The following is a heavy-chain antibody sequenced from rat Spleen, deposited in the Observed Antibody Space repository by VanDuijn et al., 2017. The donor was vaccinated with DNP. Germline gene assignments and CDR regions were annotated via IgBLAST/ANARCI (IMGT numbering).Heavy chain of an antibody. CDR1: GFSLTNYG. Sequence: QVQLKESGPGLVQPSRTLSLTCTVAGFSLTNYGVSWVRQPPGKGLEWIAAIWGGGSTDYNSALKSRPRISRDTSKSQVLLEMNSLQTENTAMYFCTRDLGSWGQGVMVTVSS. J-gene: IGHJ2*01. V-gene: IGHV2-15*01. CDR2: IWGGGST. D-gene: IGHD1-5*01. CDR3: TRDLGS.